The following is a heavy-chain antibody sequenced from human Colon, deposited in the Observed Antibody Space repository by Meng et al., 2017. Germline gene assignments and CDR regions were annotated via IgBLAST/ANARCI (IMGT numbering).Heavy chain of an antibody. CDR3: GRDQGRELINH. J-gene: IGHJ4*02. CDR1: GDSISSDIW. V-gene: IGHV4-4*02. CDR2: VYHRGDT. Sequence: VTRQESGPGLVKPSGTLSLPCTVSGDSISSDIWWSWVRQPPGKGLEWIGEVYHRGDTNYNPSLKSRVDISVDKSKNQFYLSLFSVTAADTAVYYCGRDQGRELINHWGQGTLVTVSS. D-gene: IGHD1-7*01.